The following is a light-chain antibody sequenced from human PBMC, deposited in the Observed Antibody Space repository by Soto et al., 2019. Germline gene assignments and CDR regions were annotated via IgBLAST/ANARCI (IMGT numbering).Light chain of an antibody. CDR2: DAS. Sequence: EIVLTQSPATLSLSPGERATLSCRASQSVSSYLAWYQQKPGQAPRLLIYDASNRATGIPARFSGSGSGTDCTVTIGSLAPEDFAVYYCQLRSNWPMYTFGQGTKLEIK. CDR3: QLRSNWPMYT. V-gene: IGKV3-11*01. J-gene: IGKJ2*01. CDR1: QSVSSY.